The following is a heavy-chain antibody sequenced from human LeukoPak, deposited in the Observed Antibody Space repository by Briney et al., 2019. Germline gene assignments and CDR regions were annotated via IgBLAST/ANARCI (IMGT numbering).Heavy chain of an antibody. J-gene: IGHJ4*02. CDR3: AREMYYYDSSGYYVQTPDY. D-gene: IGHD3-22*01. Sequence: ASVTVSCTASGYAFTSYGISWVRQASGQGLEWMGWISAYNGNTNYAQKLQGRVTMTTDTSTSTAYMELRSLRSDDTAVYYCAREMYYYDSSGYYVQTPDYWGQGTLVTVSS. CDR2: ISAYNGNT. CDR1: GYAFTSYG. V-gene: IGHV1-18*01.